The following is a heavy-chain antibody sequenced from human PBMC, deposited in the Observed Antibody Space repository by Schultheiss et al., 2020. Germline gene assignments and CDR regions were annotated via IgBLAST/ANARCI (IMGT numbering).Heavy chain of an antibody. D-gene: IGHD6-19*01. J-gene: IGHJ4*02. CDR1: GFTFSDYY. CDR3: ARVEAYSSGGDY. CDR2: ISSSGSTI. Sequence: GESMRLACAASGFTFSDYYMSWIRQAPGKGLEWVSYISSSGSTIYYADSVKGRFTISRDNAKNSLYLQMNSLRAEDMAVYYCARVEAYSSGGDYWGQGTLVSV. V-gene: IGHV3-11*01.